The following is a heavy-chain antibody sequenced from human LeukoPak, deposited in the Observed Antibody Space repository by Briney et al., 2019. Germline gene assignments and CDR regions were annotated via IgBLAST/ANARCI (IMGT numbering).Heavy chain of an antibody. V-gene: IGHV3-13*01. J-gene: IGHJ5*01. Sequence: GGSLRLSCAASGFNFSCYDMHGVRQATGKGLEWVSAIGTAGDTYYPGSVKGRFTISRENAKNSLYLQMNSLRAGDTAVYYCARAVGPPVEGWFGAWGQGTLVTVSS. CDR2: IGTAGDT. CDR1: GFNFSCYD. CDR3: ARAVGPPVEGWFGA.